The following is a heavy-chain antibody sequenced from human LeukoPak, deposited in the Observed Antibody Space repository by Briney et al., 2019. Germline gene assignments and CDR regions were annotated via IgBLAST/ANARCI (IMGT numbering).Heavy chain of an antibody. CDR2: ISYIGST. CDR1: GGSVSCYF. V-gene: IGHV4-59*08. Sequence: KSSETLSLTCTVSGGSVSCYFWSWLRQPPGKGLEWIGYISYIGSTNYNPSLKSRVTISVDTSKNQLSLKLTSVTAADTAVYYCARRREDWYFDLWGRGTLVTVSS. CDR3: ARRREDWYFDL. J-gene: IGHJ2*01.